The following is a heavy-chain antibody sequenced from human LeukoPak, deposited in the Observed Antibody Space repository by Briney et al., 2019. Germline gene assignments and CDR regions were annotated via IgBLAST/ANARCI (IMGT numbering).Heavy chain of an antibody. D-gene: IGHD2-15*01. Sequence: PSETLSLTCSVSGESMTSYYWTWIRQPARKGLGWLGRVFHTGQHNYNPSLKSRLSMSLDASRNLVSLTLTSLTAADTAIYYCARVSGYCSGGRCYGGQWLDPWGQGTLVIVSS. V-gene: IGHV4-4*07. CDR3: ARVSGYCSGGRCYGGQWLDP. CDR2: VFHTGQH. J-gene: IGHJ5*02. CDR1: GESMTSYY.